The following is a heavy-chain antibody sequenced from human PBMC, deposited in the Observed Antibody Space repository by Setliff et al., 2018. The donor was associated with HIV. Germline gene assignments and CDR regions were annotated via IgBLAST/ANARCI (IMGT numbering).Heavy chain of an antibody. CDR3: ARDPTGGAARFDY. V-gene: IGHV1-46*01. J-gene: IGHJ4*02. CDR1: GYTFTSYY. CDR2: INPSGGST. D-gene: IGHD6-6*01. Sequence: GASVKVSCKASGYTFTSYYIHWVRQAPGQGLEWMGRINPSGGSTSYAQKFQGRVTMTRDTSTSTVYMELSSLRSEDTAMYYCARDPTGGAARFDYWGQGTLVTVSS.